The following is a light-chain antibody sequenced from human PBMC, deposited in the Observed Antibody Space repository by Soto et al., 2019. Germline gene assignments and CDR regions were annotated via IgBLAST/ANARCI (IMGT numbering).Light chain of an antibody. J-gene: IGLJ1*01. CDR1: SSNIGSNT. Sequence: QSVLTQPPSASRTPGRRVTISCSGSSSNIGSNTVNWYQQHPGTAPKLLIYSNNQRPSGVPDRFSGSKSGTSASLAISGLQSEDEADYYCAAWDDSLNAFYVFGTGTKVTVL. V-gene: IGLV1-44*01. CDR2: SNN. CDR3: AAWDDSLNAFYV.